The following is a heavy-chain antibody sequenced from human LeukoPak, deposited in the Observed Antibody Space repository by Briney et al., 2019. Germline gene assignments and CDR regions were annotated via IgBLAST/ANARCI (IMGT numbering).Heavy chain of an antibody. D-gene: IGHD2-2*01. CDR3: ARGLYQIDY. CDR2: ISSNGGST. J-gene: IGHJ4*02. CDR1: GFTFSTYG. Sequence: PGGSLRLSCAASGFTFSTYGMHWVRQAPGKGLQYVSAISSNGGSTFYANSVKGRFTISRDNSRNTLYLQMGSLRPEDMAVYYCARGLYQIDYWGQGTLVTVSS. V-gene: IGHV3-64*01.